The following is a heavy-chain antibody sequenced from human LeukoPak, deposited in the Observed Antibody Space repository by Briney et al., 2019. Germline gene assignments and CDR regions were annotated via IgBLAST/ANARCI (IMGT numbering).Heavy chain of an antibody. Sequence: PGGSLRLSCAASGFTFSSYWMSWVPQAPGRGLEWVANINEDGSGSYYLDSVKGRFSISRDNAKNSLYLQMNSLRAEDTAVYYCARTYSSGSFDYWGQGTLVTVSS. CDR2: INEDGSGS. CDR1: GFTFSSYW. J-gene: IGHJ4*02. CDR3: ARTYSSGSFDY. V-gene: IGHV3-7*04. D-gene: IGHD3-10*01.